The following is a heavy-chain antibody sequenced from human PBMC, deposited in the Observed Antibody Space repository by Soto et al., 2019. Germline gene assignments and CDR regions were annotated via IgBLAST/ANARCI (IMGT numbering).Heavy chain of an antibody. D-gene: IGHD2-8*01. CDR1: GFTFSGSA. V-gene: IGHV3-73*01. CDR3: TALIERNGAFDI. CDR2: IRSKANSYAT. J-gene: IGHJ3*02. Sequence: GGSLRLSCAASGFTFSGSAMHWVRQASGKGLEWVGRIRSKANSYATAYAASVKGRFTISRDDSKNTAYLQMNSLKTEDTAVYYCTALIERNGAFDIWGQGTMVTVSS.